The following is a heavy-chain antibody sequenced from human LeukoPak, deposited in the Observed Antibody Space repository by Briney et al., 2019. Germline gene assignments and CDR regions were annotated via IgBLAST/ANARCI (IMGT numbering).Heavy chain of an antibody. D-gene: IGHD3-10*01. CDR2: ISASGGST. Sequence: GGSLRLSCAASGFTLSSYAMSWVRQAPGKGLEWVSSISASGGSTNYADSVKGRFTISRDNSKNTVYLQMNSLRAEDTAAYYCAKVMKGSERLTMVRGVIIKTAGLYYMDVWGKGTTVTVSS. CDR1: GFTLSSYA. J-gene: IGHJ6*03. V-gene: IGHV3-23*01. CDR3: AKVMKGSERLTMVRGVIIKTAGLYYMDV.